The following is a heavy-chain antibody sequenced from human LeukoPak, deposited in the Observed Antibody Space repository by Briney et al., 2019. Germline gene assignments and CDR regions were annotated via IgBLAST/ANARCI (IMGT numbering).Heavy chain of an antibody. V-gene: IGHV5-51*01. CDR2: MYPGDSDA. J-gene: IGHJ6*02. CDR3: TRHEARTRYYYYGMDV. D-gene: IGHD1-1*01. CDR1: GYNFPNYW. Sequence: GESLKISCKGSGYNFPNYWIGWVRQMPGKGLEWVGIMYPGDSDATYNPSLKGQVTISADKSISTAYLQWNSLRASDTAMYYCTRHEARTRYYYYGMDVWGQGTAVTVSS.